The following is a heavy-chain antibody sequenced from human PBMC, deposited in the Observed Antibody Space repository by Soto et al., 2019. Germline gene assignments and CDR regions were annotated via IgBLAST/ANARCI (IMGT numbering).Heavy chain of an antibody. J-gene: IGHJ4*02. Sequence: GGSLRLSCAASGLTFSTYAMSWVRQAPGTGLEWVSSISGSGGTTYYADSVKGRFTISRDNSKNILFLQMNSLRADDTAIYFCANEAGIRSLDNWGRGTLVTVSS. CDR3: ANEAGIRSLDN. CDR1: GLTFSTYA. CDR2: ISGSGGTT. V-gene: IGHV3-23*01. D-gene: IGHD3-10*01.